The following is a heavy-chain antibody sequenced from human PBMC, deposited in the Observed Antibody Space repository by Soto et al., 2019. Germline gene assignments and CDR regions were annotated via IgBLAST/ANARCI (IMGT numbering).Heavy chain of an antibody. CDR2: IIPMFGTP. CDR3: AGPLRDRNDYHGLAV. D-gene: IGHD3-22*01. V-gene: IGHV1-69*13. Sequence: SSVKDSCLSCLCTYSKYVFSWVGPPPWQVLARLGGIIPMFGTPNYAQKSQGRVTISANETTTTAYLKLSSLRTADTAVYFCAGPLRDRNDYHGLAVWGQGTTVTVSS. CDR1: LCTYSKYV. J-gene: IGHJ6*02.